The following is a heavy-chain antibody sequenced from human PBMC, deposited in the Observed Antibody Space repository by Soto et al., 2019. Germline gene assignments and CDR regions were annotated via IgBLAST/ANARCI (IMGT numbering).Heavy chain of an antibody. CDR3: VRGGSCRGGSCYPNLDFYGDYEGFDY. V-gene: IGHV3-23*01. Sequence: GGSLRLSCAASGFTFDTFAMSWVRQTPQRGLEWVSAISASGTGTLYTDSVKGRFTVSRDNSKKTLYLQMNSLRADDTGVYYCVRGGSCRGGSCYPNLDFYGDYEGFDYWGQGTLVTVSS. J-gene: IGHJ4*02. CDR2: ISASGTGT. CDR1: GFTFDTFA. D-gene: IGHD2-15*01.